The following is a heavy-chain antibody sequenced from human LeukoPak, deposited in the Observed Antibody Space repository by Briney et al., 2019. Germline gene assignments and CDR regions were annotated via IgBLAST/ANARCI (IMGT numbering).Heavy chain of an antibody. Sequence: GGSLRLSCAASGYTFSSYWMHWVRQAPGKGLVWVSRIDTDGSITSYADSVKGRFTISRDNAKNSLYLQMNSLRAEDTALYYCAKDRSTVVGATTGFLDYWGQGTLVTVSS. CDR2: IDTDGSIT. J-gene: IGHJ4*02. CDR1: GYTFSSYW. V-gene: IGHV3-74*01. D-gene: IGHD1-26*01. CDR3: AKDRSTVVGATTGFLDY.